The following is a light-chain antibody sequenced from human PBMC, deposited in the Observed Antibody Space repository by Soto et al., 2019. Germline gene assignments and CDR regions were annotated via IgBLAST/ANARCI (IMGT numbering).Light chain of an antibody. V-gene: IGLV2-11*01. Sequence: LTQPRSVSGSPVQSVTISCSGTAGDVGAYNYVSWYQQHPGKAPNLIIYDVTKRPSGVPDRFSGSKSGNTASLTISGLQAEDESDYYCCSYAGNYIYVFGSGTKVTVL. J-gene: IGLJ1*01. CDR3: CSYAGNYIYV. CDR1: AGDVGAYNY. CDR2: DVT.